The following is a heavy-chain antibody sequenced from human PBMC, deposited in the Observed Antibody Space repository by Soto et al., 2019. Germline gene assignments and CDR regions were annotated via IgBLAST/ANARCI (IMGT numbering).Heavy chain of an antibody. CDR2: INSDGSST. CDR1: GFTFSSYW. Sequence: GSLRLSCAASGFTFSSYWMHWVRQAPGKGLVWVSRINSDGSSTSYADSVKGRFTISRDNAKNTLYLQMNSLRAEDTAVYYCARDQYCTNGVCYYYYYYMDVWGKGTTVTVSS. J-gene: IGHJ6*03. D-gene: IGHD2-8*01. CDR3: ARDQYCTNGVCYYYYYYMDV. V-gene: IGHV3-74*01.